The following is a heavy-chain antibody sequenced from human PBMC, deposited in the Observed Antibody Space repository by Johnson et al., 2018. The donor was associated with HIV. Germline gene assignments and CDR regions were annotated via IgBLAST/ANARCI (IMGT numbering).Heavy chain of an antibody. CDR3: ARAPHDAFDV. J-gene: IGHJ3*01. CDR1: GFTFSAYV. Sequence: VQVVESGGGLVQPGGSLRLSCAASGFTFSAYVMSWVRQAPGKGLEWVSDIYSGGNTYYTDSVKGRFTISRDNSDNTMYLQMNSLRDEDTAVYYCARAPHDAFDVWGQGTMVTVSS. CDR2: IYSGGNT. V-gene: IGHV3-66*01.